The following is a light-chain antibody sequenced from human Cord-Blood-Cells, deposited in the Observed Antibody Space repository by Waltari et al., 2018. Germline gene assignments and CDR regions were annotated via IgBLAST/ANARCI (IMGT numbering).Light chain of an antibody. CDR3: QQLNSYRLT. J-gene: IGKJ4*01. Sequence: DIQLTQSPSFLSASVGDRVTITRRASQGISSYLAWYQQKPGKAPKLLIYAASTLQSGVPSRFSGSGSGTEFTLTISSLQPEDFATYYCQQLNSYRLTFGGGTKVEIK. CDR1: QGISSY. CDR2: AAS. V-gene: IGKV1-9*01.